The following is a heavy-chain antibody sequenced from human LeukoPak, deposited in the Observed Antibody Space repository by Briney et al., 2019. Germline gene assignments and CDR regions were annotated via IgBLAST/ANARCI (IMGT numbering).Heavy chain of an antibody. D-gene: IGHD3-22*01. V-gene: IGHV1-46*01. CDR2: INPSGGST. CDR1: GYTFTSYY. Sequence: ASVKVSCKASGYTFTSYYMHWVRQAPGQGLEWMGIINPSGGSTSYAQKFQGRVTMTRDMSTSTVYMELSSLRSEDTAVYYCARGYGFDSSGYYLGWYFDYWGQGTLVTVSS. CDR3: ARGYGFDSSGYYLGWYFDY. J-gene: IGHJ4*02.